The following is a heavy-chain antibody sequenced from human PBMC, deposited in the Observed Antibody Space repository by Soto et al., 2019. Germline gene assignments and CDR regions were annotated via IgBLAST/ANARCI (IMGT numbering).Heavy chain of an antibody. Sequence: EVQLLESGGGLVQPGGSLRLSCAASGFTFSSYAMSWVRQAPGKGLEWVSAISGSGGSTYYADSVKGRFTISRDNSKNTLYMQMNSLRAEDTAVYYCAKDRVWGGATYYFDYWGQGTLVTVSS. V-gene: IGHV3-23*01. CDR1: GFTFSSYA. J-gene: IGHJ4*02. D-gene: IGHD1-26*01. CDR2: ISGSGGST. CDR3: AKDRVWGGATYYFDY.